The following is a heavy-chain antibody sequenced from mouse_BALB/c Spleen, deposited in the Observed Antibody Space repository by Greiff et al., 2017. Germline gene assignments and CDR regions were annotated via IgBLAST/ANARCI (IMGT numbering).Heavy chain of an antibody. D-gene: IGHD2-2*01. J-gene: IGHJ4*01. CDR1: GYTFTSYW. CDR2: IYPSDSYT. CDR3: TRYGYDYDAMDY. Sequence: QVQLQQPGAELVRPGASVKLSCKASGYTFTSYWINWVKQRPGQGLEWIGNIYPSDSYTNYNQKFKDKATLTVDKSSSTAYMQLSSPTSEDSAVYYGTRYGYDYDAMDYWGQGTSVTVSS. V-gene: IGHV1-69*02.